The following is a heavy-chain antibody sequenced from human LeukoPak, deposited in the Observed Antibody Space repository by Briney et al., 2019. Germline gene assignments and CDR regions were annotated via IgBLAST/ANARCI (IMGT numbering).Heavy chain of an antibody. CDR2: IYWDDDK. V-gene: IGHV2-5*02. CDR3: AHRMFWFGELDAFDI. D-gene: IGHD3-10*01. CDR1: GFSLSSSGVG. J-gene: IGHJ3*02. Sequence: SGPTLVKPTQTLTLTCTFSGFSLSSSGVGVGWIRQPPGEALEWLALIYWDDDKRYSPSLKSRLTITKDTSKNQVVLTMTNMGPVDTATYYCAHRMFWFGELDAFDIWGQGTMVTVSS.